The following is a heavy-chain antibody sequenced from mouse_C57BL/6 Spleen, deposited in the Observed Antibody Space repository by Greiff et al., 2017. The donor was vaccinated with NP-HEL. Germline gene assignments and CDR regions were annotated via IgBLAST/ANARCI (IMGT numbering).Heavy chain of an antibody. V-gene: IGHV1-26*01. Sequence: VQLQQSGPELVKPGASVKISCKASGYTFTDYYMNWVKQSHGKSLEWIGDINPNNGGTSYNQKFKGKATLTVDQSSSTAYMELRSLTSEDSAVYYCARGKRGIYYYGSSIWYFDVWGTGTTVTVSS. J-gene: IGHJ1*03. CDR3: ARGKRGIYYYGSSIWYFDV. CDR2: INPNNGGT. CDR1: GYTFTDYY. D-gene: IGHD1-1*01.